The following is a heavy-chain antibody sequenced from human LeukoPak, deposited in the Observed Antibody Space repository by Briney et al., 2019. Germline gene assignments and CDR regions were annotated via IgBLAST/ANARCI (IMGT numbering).Heavy chain of an antibody. D-gene: IGHD3-10*02. CDR3: AELGITMIGGV. Sequence: PGGSLRLSCAASGFTFSSYEMNWVRQAPGKGLEWVSYISSSGSTIYYADSVKGRFTISRDNAKNSLYLQMNSLRAEDTAIYYCAELGITMIGGVWGKGTTVAISS. J-gene: IGHJ6*04. V-gene: IGHV3-48*03. CDR1: GFTFSSYE. CDR2: ISSSGSTI.